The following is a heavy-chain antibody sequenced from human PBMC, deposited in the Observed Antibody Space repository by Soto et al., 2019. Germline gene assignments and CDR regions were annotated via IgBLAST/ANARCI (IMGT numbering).Heavy chain of an antibody. D-gene: IGHD4-17*01. CDR1: GGTFSSYA. V-gene: IGHV1-69*01. Sequence: QVQLVQSGAEVKKPGSSVKVSCKASGGTFSSYAISWVRQAPGQGLEWMGGIIPIFGTANYAQKFQGRVTTTAGASTSKDNMELSRLRSEETAVYYCAREGAYHGDLPGYGMDVWGQGTTVTVS. J-gene: IGHJ6*02. CDR3: AREGAYHGDLPGYGMDV. CDR2: IIPIFGTA.